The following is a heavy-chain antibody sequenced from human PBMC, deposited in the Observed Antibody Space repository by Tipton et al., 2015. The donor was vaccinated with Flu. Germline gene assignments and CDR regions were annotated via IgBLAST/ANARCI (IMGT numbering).Heavy chain of an antibody. CDR2: INQSGRP. CDR3: ARGSWEVRFDP. Sequence: TLSLTCAVYGGSFSGYYWSWIRQSPGKGLEWIGEINQSGRPNYNPSLKTRVTISVDTSKNQFSLSLTSVTAADTAMYYCARGSWEVRFDPWGQGTLVTVSS. CDR1: GGSFSGYY. D-gene: IGHD1-26*01. V-gene: IGHV4-34*01. J-gene: IGHJ5*02.